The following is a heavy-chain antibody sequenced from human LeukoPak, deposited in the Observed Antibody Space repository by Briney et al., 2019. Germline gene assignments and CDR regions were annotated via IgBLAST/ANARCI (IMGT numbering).Heavy chain of an antibody. J-gene: IGHJ5*02. CDR1: GFTSNGFMFDDFG. V-gene: IGHV3-20*04. CDR2: IDWRGANT. D-gene: IGHD2-15*01. Sequence: GGSLRVSCEASGFTSNGFMFDDFGMSWFRQGPGKGLEWVSGIDWRGANTGYADSVKGRFTISRDNGKNFLYLQMNSLRDEDTALYYCARDVAATTVAAGAFDPWGQGALVIVTS. CDR3: ARDVAATTVAAGAFDP.